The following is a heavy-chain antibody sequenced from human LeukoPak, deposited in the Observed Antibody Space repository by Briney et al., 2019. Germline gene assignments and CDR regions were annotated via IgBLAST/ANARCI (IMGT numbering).Heavy chain of an antibody. CDR1: GYTFTGYY. V-gene: IGHV1-2*02. CDR3: ARAGLPYYYYMDV. Sequence: ASVKVSCKASGYTFTGYYMHWVRQAPGQGLEWMGWINPNSGGTYYAQKFQGRVTMTRDTSISTAYMELSRLRSDDTAVYYCARAGLPYYYYMDVWGKGTTVTVSS. J-gene: IGHJ6*03. CDR2: INPNSGGT.